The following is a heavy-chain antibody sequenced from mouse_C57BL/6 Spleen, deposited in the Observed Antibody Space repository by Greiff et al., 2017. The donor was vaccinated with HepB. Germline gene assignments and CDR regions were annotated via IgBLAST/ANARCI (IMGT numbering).Heavy chain of an antibody. J-gene: IGHJ4*01. V-gene: IGHV1-72*01. CDR2: IDPNSGGT. Sequence: QVQLQQSGAELVKPGASVKLSCKASGYTFTSYWMHWVKQRPGRGLEWIGRIDPNSGGTKYNEKFKSKATLTVDKPSSTAYMQLSSLTSEDSAVYYCARDPAKGYYYAMDYWGQGTSVTVSS. CDR1: GYTFTSYW. CDR3: ARDPAKGYYYAMDY.